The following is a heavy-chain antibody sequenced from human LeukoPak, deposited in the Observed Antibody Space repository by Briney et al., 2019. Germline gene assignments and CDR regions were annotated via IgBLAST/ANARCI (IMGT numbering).Heavy chain of an antibody. CDR2: IYSGGST. J-gene: IGHJ4*02. CDR1: GFTVSSNH. CDR3: ARGPAGYN. D-gene: IGHD1-1*01. V-gene: IGHV3-53*01. Sequence: GGSLRLSCAACGFTVSSNHMSWVRQAPGKGLEWVSVIYSGGSTDYADSAKGRFTISRDNLKNTLYLQMNSQRAEDTAVYYCARGPAGYNWGQGTLVTFSS.